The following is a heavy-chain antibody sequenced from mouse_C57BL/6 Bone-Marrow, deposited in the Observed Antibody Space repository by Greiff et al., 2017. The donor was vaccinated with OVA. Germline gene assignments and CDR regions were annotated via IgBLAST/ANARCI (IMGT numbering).Heavy chain of an antibody. D-gene: IGHD2-4*01. CDR3: AREGYDYGYYYAMDY. CDR2: ISYDGSN. V-gene: IGHV3-6*01. Sequence: ESGPGLVKPSQSLSLTCSVTGYSITSGYYWNWTRQFPGNKLEWMGYISYDGSNNYNPSLKNRISITRDTSKNQFFLKLNSVTTEDTATYYCAREGYDYGYYYAMDYWGQGTSVTVSS. CDR1: GYSITSGYY. J-gene: IGHJ4*01.